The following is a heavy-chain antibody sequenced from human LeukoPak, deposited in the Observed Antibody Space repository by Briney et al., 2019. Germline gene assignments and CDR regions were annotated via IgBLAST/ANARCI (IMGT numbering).Heavy chain of an antibody. J-gene: IGHJ4*02. Sequence: ASVKVSCKASGGTFRSYAISWVRQAPGQGLEWMGGIIPIFGTTKYGQKFQGRVTITADESTSTAYMELSSLRSDDTAVYYCARDHYDSGSYWHYWGQGTLVTVSS. D-gene: IGHD3-10*01. CDR2: IIPIFGTT. CDR3: ARDHYDSGSYWHY. CDR1: GGTFRSYA. V-gene: IGHV1-69*13.